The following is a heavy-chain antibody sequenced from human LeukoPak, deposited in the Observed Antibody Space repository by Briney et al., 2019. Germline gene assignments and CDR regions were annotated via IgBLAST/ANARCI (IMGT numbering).Heavy chain of an antibody. CDR2: ISGSGGST. CDR3: AKDSSDYGDYRNAFDI. V-gene: IGHV3-23*01. Sequence: PGGPLRLSCAASGFTFSSYGMSWVRQAPGKGLEWVSAISGSGGSTYYADSVKGRFTISRDNSKNTLYLQMNSLRAEDTAVYYCAKDSSDYGDYRNAFDIWGQGTMVTVSS. D-gene: IGHD4-17*01. J-gene: IGHJ3*02. CDR1: GFTFSSYG.